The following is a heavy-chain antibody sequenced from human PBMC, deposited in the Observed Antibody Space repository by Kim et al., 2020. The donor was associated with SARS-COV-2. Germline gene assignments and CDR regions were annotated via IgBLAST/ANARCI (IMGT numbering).Heavy chain of an antibody. J-gene: IGHJ4*02. D-gene: IGHD5-18*01. CDR3: ARALRTAMVIEDY. Sequence: NPSRKSRVTISVDTAKNQFSLKLSSVTAADTAVYYCARALRTAMVIEDYWGQGTLVTVSS. V-gene: IGHV4-34*01.